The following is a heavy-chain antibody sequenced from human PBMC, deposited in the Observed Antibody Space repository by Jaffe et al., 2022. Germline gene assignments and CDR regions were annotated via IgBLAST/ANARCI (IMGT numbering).Heavy chain of an antibody. D-gene: IGHD5-18*01. V-gene: IGHV1-69*02. CDR2: IIPILGIA. Sequence: QVQLVQSGAEVKKPGSSVKVSCKASGGTFSSYTISWVRQAPGQGLEWMGRIIPILGIANYAQKFQGRVTITADKSTSTAYMELSSLRSEDTAVYYCARANASGYSYGRSHVRGYNWFDPWGQGTLVTVSS. CDR3: ARANASGYSYGRSHVRGYNWFDP. J-gene: IGHJ5*02. CDR1: GGTFSSYT.